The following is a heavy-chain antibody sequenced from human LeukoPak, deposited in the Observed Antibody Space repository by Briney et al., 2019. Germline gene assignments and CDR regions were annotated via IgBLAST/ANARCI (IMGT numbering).Heavy chain of an antibody. CDR2: INPHSGAT. V-gene: IGHV1-2*02. CDR1: GYSFTDYY. J-gene: IGHJ5*02. Sequence: ASMKVSCKASGYSFTDYYIHWVRQAPGQGLEWMGWINPHSGATKYVQQFQGRVTMTRDTSITTAYMELSSLRSDDTAVYYCARGRTMIRGVSWFDPWGQGTLVRVSS. CDR3: ARGRTMIRGVSWFDP. D-gene: IGHD3-10*01.